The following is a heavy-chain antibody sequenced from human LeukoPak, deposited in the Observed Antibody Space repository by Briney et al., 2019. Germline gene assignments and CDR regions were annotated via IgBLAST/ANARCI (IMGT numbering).Heavy chain of an antibody. CDR1: GGSFSGYY. D-gene: IGHD4-17*01. V-gene: IGHV4-34*01. CDR3: ASVYGDYGSPASPIDY. CDR2: INHSGST. J-gene: IGHJ4*02. Sequence: PSETLSLTCAVYGGSFSGYYCSWIRQPPGKGLEWIGEINHSGSTNYNPSLKSRVTISVDTSKNQFSLKLSSVTAADTAVYYCASVYGDYGSPASPIDYWGQGTLVTVSS.